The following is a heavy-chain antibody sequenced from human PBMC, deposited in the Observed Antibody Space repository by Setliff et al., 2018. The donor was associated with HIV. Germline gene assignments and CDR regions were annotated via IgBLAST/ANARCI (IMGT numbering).Heavy chain of an antibody. Sequence: ASVKVSCKASGYTFTTYSFTWVRQAPGHGLEWMGCISAFNGNTNYAQKLQGRFTMTTDTSTRTAYMELRSLRSDDTAVYYCARGGYGWGDLGPVLDYWGQGTLVTVSS. CDR3: ARGGYGWGDLGPVLDY. D-gene: IGHD5-12*01. CDR2: ISAFNGNT. V-gene: IGHV1-18*01. CDR1: GYTFTTYS. J-gene: IGHJ4*01.